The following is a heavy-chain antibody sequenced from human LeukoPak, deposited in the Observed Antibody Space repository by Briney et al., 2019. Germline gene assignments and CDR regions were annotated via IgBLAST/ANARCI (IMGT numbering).Heavy chain of an antibody. CDR1: GFTFSSYA. Sequence: PGRSLRLSCAASGFTFSSYAMHWVRQAPGKGLEWVAVISYDGSNKYYADSVKGRFTISRDNSKNTLYLQMNSLRAEDTAVYYCAKDLDYGGNSKSAFDIWGQGTMVTVSS. D-gene: IGHD4-23*01. CDR3: AKDLDYGGNSKSAFDI. J-gene: IGHJ3*02. V-gene: IGHV3-30*04. CDR2: ISYDGSNK.